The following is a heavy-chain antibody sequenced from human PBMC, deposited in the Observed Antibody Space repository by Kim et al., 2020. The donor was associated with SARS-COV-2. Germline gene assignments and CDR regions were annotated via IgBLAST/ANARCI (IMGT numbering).Heavy chain of an antibody. CDR1: GFTFSSYN. CDR3: ARRIGAADATVGYFDV. Sequence: GGSLRLSCAASGFTFSSYNMNWVRQAPGKGLEWVASISSSSYIYYADSLKGRFTISRDNAQHSLYLQMNSLRAEDTAVYYCARRIGAADATVGYFDVWGR. J-gene: IGHJ2*01. D-gene: IGHD6-13*01. V-gene: IGHV3-21*01. CDR2: ISSSSYI.